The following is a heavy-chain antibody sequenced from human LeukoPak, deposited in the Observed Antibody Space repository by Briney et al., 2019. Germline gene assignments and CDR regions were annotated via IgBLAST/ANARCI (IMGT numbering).Heavy chain of an antibody. CDR1: GFTFSDYY. Sequence: PGGSLRLSCAASGFTFSDYYMSWIRQAPGKGLEWVSYISSSGSTIYYADSVKGRFTISRDNAKNSLYLQMNSLRAEDTAVYYCARDQNSSWYGQSDAFDIWGQGTMVTVSS. CDR2: ISSSGSTI. V-gene: IGHV3-11*01. J-gene: IGHJ3*02. D-gene: IGHD6-13*01. CDR3: ARDQNSSWYGQSDAFDI.